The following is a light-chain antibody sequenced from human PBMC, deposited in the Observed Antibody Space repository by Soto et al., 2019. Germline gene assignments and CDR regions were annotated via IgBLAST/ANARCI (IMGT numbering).Light chain of an antibody. Sequence: EVVMTQAPATLSLSPGERATLSCSASQSVSSDLAWYQQKPGQAPRLLIYGASTSATDIPARLSGGGSGTEFTLTIINLHSEEFGIYYCQQYNYWPPITFGPGTKVDI. CDR1: QSVSSD. J-gene: IGKJ3*01. CDR3: QQYNYWPPIT. CDR2: GAS. V-gene: IGKV3-15*01.